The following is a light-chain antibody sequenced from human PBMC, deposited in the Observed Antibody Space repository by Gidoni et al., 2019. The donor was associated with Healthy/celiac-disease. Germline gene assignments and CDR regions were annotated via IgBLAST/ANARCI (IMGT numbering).Light chain of an antibody. CDR3: SSYTSSSTPYV. J-gene: IGLJ1*01. V-gene: IGLV2-14*01. CDR1: SSDVGGYNY. CDR2: EVS. Sequence: QSALTQHAPVSGSPGQSITISCTGTSSDVGGYNYVSWYQQHPGNAPKLMIYEVSHRPSGVSNRFSGSKSGNTASLTISGLQAEDEADYYCSSYTSSSTPYVFGTGTKVTVL.